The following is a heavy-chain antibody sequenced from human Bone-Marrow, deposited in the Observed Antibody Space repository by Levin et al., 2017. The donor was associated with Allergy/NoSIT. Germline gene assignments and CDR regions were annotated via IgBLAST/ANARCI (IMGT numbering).Heavy chain of an antibody. D-gene: IGHD3/OR15-3a*01. V-gene: IGHV1-2*02. CDR2: IKPNSGGT. Sequence: ASVKVSCKASGYTFTAYYIHWVRQAPGQGLEWMGWIKPNSGGTTYAQKFQGRVTMTRDTSIRTAYIELSSLRSDDTAVYFCTRVDYDFWGGSYWGQGTLVTVSS. J-gene: IGHJ4*02. CDR3: TRVDYDFWGGSY. CDR1: GYTFTAYY.